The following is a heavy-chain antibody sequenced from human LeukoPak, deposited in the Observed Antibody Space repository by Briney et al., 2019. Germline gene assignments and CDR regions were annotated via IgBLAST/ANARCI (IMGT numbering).Heavy chain of an antibody. Sequence: ASVKVSCKXSGYTFTSYDINWVRQATGQGLEWMGWMNPNSGNTGYAQKFQGRVTITRNTSISTAYMELSSLRSEDTAVYYCARVPSRARYCSSTSCSYYFDYWGQGTLVTVSS. CDR2: MNPNSGNT. CDR3: ARVPSRARYCSSTSCSYYFDY. V-gene: IGHV1-8*03. CDR1: GYTFTSYD. D-gene: IGHD2-2*01. J-gene: IGHJ4*02.